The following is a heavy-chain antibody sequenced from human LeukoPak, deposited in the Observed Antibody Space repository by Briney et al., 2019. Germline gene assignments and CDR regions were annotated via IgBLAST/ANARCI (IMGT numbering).Heavy chain of an antibody. Sequence: SETLSFTCTVSGGSISSGDYYWSWIRQPPGKGLEWIGYIYYSGSTYYNPSLKSRVTISVDTSKNQFSLKLSSVTAADTAVYYCARDAQYRYGAYPYWYFDLWGRGTLVTVSS. CDR3: ARDAQYRYGAYPYWYFDL. J-gene: IGHJ2*01. CDR2: IYYSGST. V-gene: IGHV4-30-4*01. CDR1: GGSISSGDYY. D-gene: IGHD4-17*01.